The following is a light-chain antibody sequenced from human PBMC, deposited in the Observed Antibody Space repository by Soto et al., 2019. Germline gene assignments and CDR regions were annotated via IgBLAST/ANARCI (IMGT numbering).Light chain of an antibody. CDR2: GAS. V-gene: IGKV3-11*01. CDR1: ENVRTF. J-gene: IGKJ1*01. Sequence: VVLTHSPATLSFSPGELATLSCRASENVRTFVDWYQQKPGQAPRLLIYGASNRATGIPARFSGSGSGTDFTLTISNLEPEDFAVYYCQQHSHWPPWTFGQGTKVDIK. CDR3: QQHSHWPPWT.